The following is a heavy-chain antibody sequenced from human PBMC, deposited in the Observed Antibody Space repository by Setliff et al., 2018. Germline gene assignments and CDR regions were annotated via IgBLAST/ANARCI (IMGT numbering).Heavy chain of an antibody. CDR2: INPSGGST. V-gene: IGHV1-46*01. Sequence: ASVKVSCKASGYAFTGYYMHWVRQAPGQGLEWMGIINPSGGSTSYAQKFQGKVTMTRNTSISTAYMELSSLRSEEPAVYYCAIAYGDYGFNGSAFDYWGQGTLVTVSS. D-gene: IGHD4-17*01. J-gene: IGHJ4*02. CDR1: GYAFTGYY. CDR3: AIAYGDYGFNGSAFDY.